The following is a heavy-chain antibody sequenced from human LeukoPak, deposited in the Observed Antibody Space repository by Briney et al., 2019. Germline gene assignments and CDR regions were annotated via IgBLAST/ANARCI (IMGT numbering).Heavy chain of an antibody. CDR1: GFTFSSYS. J-gene: IGHJ6*04. D-gene: IGHD4-17*01. CDR2: ISVSNNYI. V-gene: IGHV3-21*01. CDR3: ARDQYGDYATDV. Sequence: GGSLRLSCAASGFTFSSYSMNWVRQAPGKGLEWVSSISVSNNYIYYADSVKGRFTISRDTAKNSLYLQMDSLRAEDTAVYYCARDQYGDYATDVWGKGTTVTVSS.